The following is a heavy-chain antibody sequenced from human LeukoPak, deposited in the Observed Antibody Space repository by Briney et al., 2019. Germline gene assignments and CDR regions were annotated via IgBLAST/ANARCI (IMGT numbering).Heavy chain of an antibody. CDR3: ARAIRYFDWLLKLYYYYYYGMDV. Sequence: PGGSLRLSCAASGFTFSSYGMHWVRQAPGKGLEWVAVIWYDGSNKYYADSVKGRFTISRDNSKNTLYLQMNSLRAEDTAVYYCARAIRYFDWLLKLYYYYYYGMDVWGKGTTVTVSS. CDR1: GFTFSSYG. V-gene: IGHV3-33*01. D-gene: IGHD3-9*01. J-gene: IGHJ6*04. CDR2: IWYDGSNK.